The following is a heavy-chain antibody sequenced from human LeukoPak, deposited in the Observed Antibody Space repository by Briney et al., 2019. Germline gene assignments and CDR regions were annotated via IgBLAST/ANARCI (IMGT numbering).Heavy chain of an antibody. CDR2: ISYDGSNK. J-gene: IGHJ4*02. D-gene: IGHD3-16*02. CDR1: GFTFSSYA. V-gene: IGHV3-30-3*01. Sequence: PGGSLRLSCAASGFTFSSYAMHWVRQAPGKGLEWVAVISYDGSNKYYADSVKGRFTISRDNSKNTLYLQMNSLRAEDTAVYYCAREMGVSVASGSYFDYWGQGTLVTVSS. CDR3: AREMGVSVASGSYFDY.